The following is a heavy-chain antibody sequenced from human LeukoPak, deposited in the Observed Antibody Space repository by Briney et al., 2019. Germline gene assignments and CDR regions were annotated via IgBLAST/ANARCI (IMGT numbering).Heavy chain of an antibody. CDR3: AKENGQWLGYFDY. D-gene: IGHD6-19*01. J-gene: IGHJ4*02. V-gene: IGHV3-23*01. CDR1: GFTFSSYA. CDR2: ISGSGGST. Sequence: GGSLRLSCAASGFTFSSYAMSWVRQAPGKGREWVSAISGSGGSTYYADSVNGRFTISRDNSKNTLYLQMNSLRAEDTAVYYCAKENGQWLGYFDYWGQGTLVTVSS.